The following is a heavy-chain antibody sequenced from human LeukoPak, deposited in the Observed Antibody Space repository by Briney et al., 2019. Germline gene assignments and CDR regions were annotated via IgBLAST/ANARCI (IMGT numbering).Heavy chain of an antibody. J-gene: IGHJ4*02. CDR2: IRGNGDT. D-gene: IGHD1-14*01. CDR3: ARASWVSTTDAAR. CDR1: GLSFSSFA. Sequence: GGSLRLSCAASGLSFSSFAMSWVRQGPARGLEWVSSIRGNGDTFYADSVKGRFTLSSDISRNTVYFQLNNLRVEDTAIYYCARASWVSTTDAARWGQGTLVTVSS. V-gene: IGHV3-23*01.